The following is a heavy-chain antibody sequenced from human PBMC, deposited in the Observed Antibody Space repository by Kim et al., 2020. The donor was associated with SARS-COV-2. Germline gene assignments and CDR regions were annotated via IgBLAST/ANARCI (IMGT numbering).Heavy chain of an antibody. CDR2: VSYDGSNK. V-gene: IGHV3-30*18. CDR1: GFTFSSYG. D-gene: IGHD5-12*01. J-gene: IGHJ4*02. CDR3: AKVSQRWLQPDY. Sequence: GGSLRLSCAASGFTFSSYGMHWVRQAPGKGLEWVAVVSYDGSNKYYADSVKGRFTISRDNSKNTLYLQMNSLRAEDTAVYYCAKVSQRWLQPDYWGQGTLVTVSS.